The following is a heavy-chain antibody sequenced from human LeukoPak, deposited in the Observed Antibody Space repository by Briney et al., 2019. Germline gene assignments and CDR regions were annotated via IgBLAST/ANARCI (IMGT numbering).Heavy chain of an antibody. CDR2: INHSGST. CDR1: GGSFSGYY. J-gene: IGHJ5*02. D-gene: IGHD1-26*01. CDR3: ARSGGWDSGSYHEGTNWFDP. V-gene: IGHV4-34*01. Sequence: SETLSLTCAVYGGSFSGYYWSWIRQPPGKGPEWIGEINHSGSTNYNPSLKSRVTISVDTSKNQFSLKLSSVTAADTAVYYCARSGGWDSGSYHEGTNWFDPWGQGTLVTVSS.